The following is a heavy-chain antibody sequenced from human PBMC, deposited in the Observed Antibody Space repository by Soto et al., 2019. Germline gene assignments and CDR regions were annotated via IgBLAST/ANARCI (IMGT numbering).Heavy chain of an antibody. J-gene: IGHJ6*02. CDR1: GFTFSSYW. V-gene: IGHV3-7*01. CDR3: ARVHLGYCSGGSCYLSYYYYYGMDV. CDR2: IKQDGSEK. D-gene: IGHD2-15*01. Sequence: PGGSLRLSCAASGFTFSSYWMSWVRQAPGKGLEWVANIKQDGSEKYYVDSVKGRFTISRDNAKNSLYLQMNSLRAEDTAVYYCARVHLGYCSGGSCYLSYYYYYGMDVWGQGTTVTVSS.